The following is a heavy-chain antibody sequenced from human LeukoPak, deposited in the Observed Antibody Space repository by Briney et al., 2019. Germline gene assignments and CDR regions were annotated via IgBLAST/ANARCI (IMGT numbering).Heavy chain of an antibody. D-gene: IGHD2-2*01. J-gene: IGHJ5*02. CDR2: INASGST. CDR1: GGSISSYY. Sequence: SETPSLTCTVSGGSISSYYWSWIRRPAGKGLQWIGRINASGSTNHNPSLKSRVTMSVDTSKNQFSLKLSSVTAADTAVYYCARDIVVVPATIWFDPWGQGTLVTVSS. CDR3: ARDIVVVPATIWFDP. V-gene: IGHV4-4*07.